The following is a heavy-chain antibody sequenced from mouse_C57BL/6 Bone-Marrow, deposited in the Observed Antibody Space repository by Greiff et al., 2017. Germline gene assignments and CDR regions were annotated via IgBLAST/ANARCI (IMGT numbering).Heavy chain of an antibody. Sequence: VKVEESGPGLVAPSQSLSITCTVSGFSLTSYGVDWVRQSPGKGLEWLGVIWGVGSTNYNSALKSSLRISKDNSKSQVFLKMNSLQTDDTAMYYCDSSWFAYWGQGTLVTVSA. CDR1: GFSLTSYG. CDR2: IWGVGST. V-gene: IGHV2-6*01. J-gene: IGHJ3*01. CDR3: DSSWFAY.